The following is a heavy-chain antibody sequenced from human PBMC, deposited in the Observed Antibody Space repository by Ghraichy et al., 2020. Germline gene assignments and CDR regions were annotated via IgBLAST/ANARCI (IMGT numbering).Heavy chain of an antibody. Sequence: SGPTLVKPTQTLTLTCTFSGFSLKTNEVGVGWIRQPPRKALEWLALIYWNDVERYNPSVKGGLTITKDAPRNRVVLTMTNVDPVDTATYYCARARPFYDGTGFSSLMDYWGQGILVSVSS. CDR2: IYWNDVE. CDR3: ARARPFYDGTGFSSLMDY. V-gene: IGHV2-5*01. D-gene: IGHD2/OR15-2a*01. CDR1: GFSLKTNEVG. J-gene: IGHJ4*02.